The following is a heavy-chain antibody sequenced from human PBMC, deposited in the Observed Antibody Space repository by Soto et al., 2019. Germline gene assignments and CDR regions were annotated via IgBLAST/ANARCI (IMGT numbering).Heavy chain of an antibody. J-gene: IGHJ5*02. D-gene: IGHD6-13*01. V-gene: IGHV4-31*03. CDR1: GGSISSGGYY. CDR3: ASSALAAAGTGWFDP. Sequence: SETLSLTCTVSGGSISSGGYYWSWIRQHPGKGLEWIGYIYYSGSTYYNPSLKSRVTISVDTSKNQFSLKLSSVTAADTAVYYCASSALAAAGTGWFDPWGQGTLVTVSS. CDR2: IYYSGST.